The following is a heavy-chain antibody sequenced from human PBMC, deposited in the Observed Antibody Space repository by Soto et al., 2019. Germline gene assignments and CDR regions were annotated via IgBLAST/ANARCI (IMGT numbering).Heavy chain of an antibody. J-gene: IGHJ6*02. D-gene: IGHD2-2*01. Sequence: GESLKISCKGSGYSFTSYWIGWVRQMPGKGLEWMGTIYPGDSDTRYSPSFQGQVTISADKSISTAYLQWSSLKASDTAMYYCARFRGPSKDYYYGMDVWGQGTTVTVSS. CDR2: IYPGDSDT. CDR1: GYSFTSYW. CDR3: ARFRGPSKDYYYGMDV. V-gene: IGHV5-51*01.